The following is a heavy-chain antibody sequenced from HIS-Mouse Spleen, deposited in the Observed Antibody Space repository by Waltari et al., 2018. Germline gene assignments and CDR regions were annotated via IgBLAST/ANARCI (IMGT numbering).Heavy chain of an antibody. Sequence: QLQLQESGPGLVKPSETLSLTCTVPGGSISVSSHSWGRLRQPPGKGLEWIGSIYYSGSTYYNPSLKSRVTISVDTSKNQFSLKLSSVTAADTAVYYCARLGVVVMTNWYFDLWGRGTLVTVSS. CDR3: ARLGVVVMTNWYFDL. D-gene: IGHD3-22*01. CDR1: GGSISVSSHS. CDR2: IYYSGST. V-gene: IGHV4-39*07. J-gene: IGHJ2*01.